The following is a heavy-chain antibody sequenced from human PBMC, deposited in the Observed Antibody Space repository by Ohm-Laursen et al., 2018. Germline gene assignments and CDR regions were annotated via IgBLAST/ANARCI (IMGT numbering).Heavy chain of an antibody. CDR2: ISYDGSNK. CDR1: GFTFSSYG. V-gene: IGHV3-30*18. D-gene: IGHD2-8*01. Sequence: SLRLSCSASGFTFSSYGMHWVRQAPGKGLERVAVISYDGSNKYYSDPVKGRFTISRDNSKNTLYLQMDSLRAEDTAVYYCAKDQRRGRGYCTNGVCYRADYYYYYYGMDVWGQGTTVTVSS. CDR3: AKDQRRGRGYCTNGVCYRADYYYYYYGMDV. J-gene: IGHJ6*02.